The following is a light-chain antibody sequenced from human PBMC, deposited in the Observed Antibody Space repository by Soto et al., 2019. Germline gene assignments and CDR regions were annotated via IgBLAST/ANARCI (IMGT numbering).Light chain of an antibody. CDR1: SNDVGGYNY. V-gene: IGLV2-14*01. CDR3: SSFTSTSTFV. J-gene: IGLJ1*01. Sequence: QYVLTQPASVSGSPGQSITISCTGTSNDVGGYNYVSWFQQHPGKAPKLLIFEVSNRPSGVSNRFSGSKSGNTASLTISGLQAEDEADYYCSSFTSTSTFVFGTGTKVTVL. CDR2: EVS.